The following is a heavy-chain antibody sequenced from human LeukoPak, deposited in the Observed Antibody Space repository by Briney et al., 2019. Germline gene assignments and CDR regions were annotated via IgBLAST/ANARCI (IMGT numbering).Heavy chain of an antibody. D-gene: IGHD5-18*01. J-gene: IGHJ4*02. Sequence: SETLSLTCTVSGGSISSYYWSWIRQPAGKGLEWIGRIYTSGSTNYNPSLKSRVTMSVDTSKNQFPLKLSSVTAADTAVYYCASEWIQLWRFDYWGQGTLVTVSS. CDR3: ASEWIQLWRFDY. CDR2: IYTSGST. V-gene: IGHV4-4*07. CDR1: GGSISSYY.